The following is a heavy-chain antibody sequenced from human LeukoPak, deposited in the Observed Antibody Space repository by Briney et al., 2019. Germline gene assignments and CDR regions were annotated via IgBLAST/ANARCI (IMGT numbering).Heavy chain of an antibody. CDR2: INPSGGST. D-gene: IGHD6-6*01. J-gene: IGHJ4*02. V-gene: IGHV1-46*03. CDR1: GYTFTSYY. Sequence: ASVKVSCKASGYTFTSYYIHWVRQAPGQGLEWMGMINPSGGSTTYAQKFQGRVTMTRDTSTSTVYMELSSLRSEDTAVYYRAREDSSSCMDWGQGTLVTVSS. CDR3: AREDSSSCMD.